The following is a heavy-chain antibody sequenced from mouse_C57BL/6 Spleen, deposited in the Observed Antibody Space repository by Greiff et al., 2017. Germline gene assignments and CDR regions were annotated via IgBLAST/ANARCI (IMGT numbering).Heavy chain of an antibody. CDR1: GFTFSDYG. J-gene: IGHJ1*03. Sequence: EVMLVESGGGLVKPGGSLKLSCAASGFTFSDYGMHWVRQAPEKGLEWVAYISSGSSTIYYADTVKGRFTISRDNAKNTLFLQMTSLRSEDTAMYYCARHDYDGGYWYFDVWGTGTTVTVSS. D-gene: IGHD2-4*01. CDR2: ISSGSSTI. V-gene: IGHV5-17*01. CDR3: ARHDYDGGYWYFDV.